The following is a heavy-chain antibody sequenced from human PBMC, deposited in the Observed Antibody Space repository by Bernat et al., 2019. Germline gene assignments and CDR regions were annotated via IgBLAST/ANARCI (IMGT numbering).Heavy chain of an antibody. Sequence: EVQLVETGGGLIQPGGSLRLSCAASGFTVSNNYMSWVRQTPGKGLEWVSVVYPSAITYYADSVKGRFTLSRDNSQSSLSLKMKYLRAGDTAVYYCARAGSYYLPSDYWGQGTLVTVSS. CDR2: VYPSAIT. J-gene: IGHJ4*02. D-gene: IGHD2/OR15-2a*01. CDR1: GFTVSNNY. V-gene: IGHV3-53*02. CDR3: ARAGSYYLPSDY.